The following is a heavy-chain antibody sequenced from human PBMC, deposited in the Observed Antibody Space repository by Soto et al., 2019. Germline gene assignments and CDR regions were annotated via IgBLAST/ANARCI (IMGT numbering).Heavy chain of an antibody. D-gene: IGHD2-15*01. V-gene: IGHV1-8*01. CDR2: MNPNRGNT. CDR3: ARQVAFYYYYYMDV. J-gene: IGHJ6*03. Sequence: QVQLVQSGAEVKKPGASVKVSCKASGYTFTSYDISWVRQATGQGLEWMGWMNPNRGNTGYAQKFQGRGTMTRNTSISTADMELSSLRSEDTAVYYCARQVAFYYYYYMDVWGKGTTVTVSS. CDR1: GYTFTSYD.